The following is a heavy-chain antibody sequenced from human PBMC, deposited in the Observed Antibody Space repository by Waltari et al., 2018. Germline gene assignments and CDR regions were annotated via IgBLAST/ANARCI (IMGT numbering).Heavy chain of an antibody. D-gene: IGHD1-26*01. V-gene: IGHV5-51*01. CDR2: FCPGDSDT. CDR3: ARQGGATERGYFDL. CDR1: GYTFTNYW. J-gene: IGHJ2*01. Sequence: EVQLVQSGAEVKKPGESLKISCKGSGYTFTNYWIGWVRQMPGKGLEWMGTFCPGDSDTRYSPSFQGQVTISADKSNSTAYLQWSSLQASDTAIYYCARQGGATERGYFDLWGRGTLLIVSS.